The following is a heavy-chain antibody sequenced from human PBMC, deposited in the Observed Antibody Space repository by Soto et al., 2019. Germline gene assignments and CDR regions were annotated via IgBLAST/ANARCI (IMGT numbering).Heavy chain of an antibody. CDR3: ASAAYYDYVWGSYHCDC. J-gene: IGHJ4*02. V-gene: IGHV1-69*01. D-gene: IGHD3-16*02. Sequence: QVQLVQSGAEVKKPGSSVKVSCKASGGTFSSYAISWVRQAPGQGLEWMGGIIPIFGTANYAQKFQGRVTITADEPTITAYMELSSLRSEETAVYYCASAAYYDYVWGSYHCDCWGQGTLVTVSS. CDR1: GGTFSSYA. CDR2: IIPIFGTA.